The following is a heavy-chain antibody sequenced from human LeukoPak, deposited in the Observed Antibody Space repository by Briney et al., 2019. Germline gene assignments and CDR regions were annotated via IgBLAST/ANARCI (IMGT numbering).Heavy chain of an antibody. Sequence: SETLSLTCNVSGGSVSSGAYYWSWVRQPPGKGLDWIGYVSYSGSAEYNPSLKSRVTMSVDTTTNQFSLKLSSVTAADTAVYYCAREGPNDGAFDHWGQGTLVTVSS. CDR1: GGSVSSGAYY. J-gene: IGHJ5*02. CDR2: VSYSGSA. CDR3: AREGPNDGAFDH. D-gene: IGHD1-26*01. V-gene: IGHV4-61*08.